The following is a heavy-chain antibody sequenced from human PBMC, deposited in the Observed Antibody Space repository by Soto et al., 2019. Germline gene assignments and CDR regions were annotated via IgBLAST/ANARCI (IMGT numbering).Heavy chain of an antibody. CDR2: LSGSGGTT. V-gene: IGHV3-23*01. CDR3: AKQRADYGSGADTFYFDS. CDR1: GVTFSNYA. J-gene: IGHJ4*02. D-gene: IGHD3-10*01. Sequence: GGSLRLSCTVSGVTFSNYAMNWVRQAPGKGLEWVSSLSGSGGTTYYADSVKGRFIISRDNSKNTLYLLMNSLRAEDTALYYCAKQRADYGSGADTFYFDSWGQGALVTVS.